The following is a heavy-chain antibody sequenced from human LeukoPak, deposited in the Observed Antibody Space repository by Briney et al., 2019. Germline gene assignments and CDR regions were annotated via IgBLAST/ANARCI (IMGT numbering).Heavy chain of an antibody. CDR1: GFTFSSYA. CDR3: ARRGYYDSSGYYRAFDI. CDR2: ISGSGGST. D-gene: IGHD3-22*01. Sequence: PGGSLRLSCAASGFTFSSYAMSWARQAPGKGLEWVSAISGSGGSTYYADSVKGRFTISRGNSKNTLYLQMNSLRAEDTAVYYCARRGYYDSSGYYRAFDIWGQGTMVTVSS. J-gene: IGHJ3*02. V-gene: IGHV3-23*01.